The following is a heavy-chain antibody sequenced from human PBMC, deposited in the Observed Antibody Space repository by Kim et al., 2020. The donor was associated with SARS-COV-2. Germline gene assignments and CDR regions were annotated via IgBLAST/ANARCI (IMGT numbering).Heavy chain of an antibody. V-gene: IGHV4-39*01. Sequence: KSRVTISVDTSKNQFSLKLSSVTAADTAVYYCARLEFDYGDYSTTNAFDIWGQGTMVTVSS. J-gene: IGHJ3*02. CDR3: ARLEFDYGDYSTTNAFDI. D-gene: IGHD4-17*01.